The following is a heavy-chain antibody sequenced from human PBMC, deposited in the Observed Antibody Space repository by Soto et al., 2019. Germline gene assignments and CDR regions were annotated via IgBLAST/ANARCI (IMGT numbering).Heavy chain of an antibody. Sequence: QVQLVESGGGVVQPGRSLRLSCAASGFTFSSYAMHWVRQAPGKGLEWVAVISYDGSNKYYADSVKGRFTISRDNSTNTLYLQMNSLRAEDTAVYYCARVDDSSGYSLDYWGQGTLVTVSS. CDR1: GFTFSSYA. J-gene: IGHJ4*02. V-gene: IGHV3-30-3*01. CDR2: ISYDGSNK. D-gene: IGHD3-22*01. CDR3: ARVDDSSGYSLDY.